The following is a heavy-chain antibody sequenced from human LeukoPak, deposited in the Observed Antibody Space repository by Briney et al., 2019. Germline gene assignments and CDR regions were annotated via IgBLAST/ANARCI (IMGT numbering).Heavy chain of an antibody. CDR2: ISAYNGGT. Sequence: ASVKVSCKASGYTFTTYGITWVRQAPGQGLEWMGWISAYNGGTNYAQKVQGRVTMTTDTSTSTAYMELRSLRSDDTAVYFCARVGRYSSTWPPEGDDAFDIWGQGTMVTVSS. J-gene: IGHJ3*02. V-gene: IGHV1-18*01. D-gene: IGHD6-13*01. CDR1: GYTFTTYG. CDR3: ARVGRYSSTWPPEGDDAFDI.